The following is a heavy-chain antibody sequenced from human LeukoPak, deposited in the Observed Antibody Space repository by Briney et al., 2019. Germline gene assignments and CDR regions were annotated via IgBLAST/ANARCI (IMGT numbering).Heavy chain of an antibody. J-gene: IGHJ3*02. V-gene: IGHV3-64*01. CDR3: AREITRGFDI. Sequence: GGSLRLSCAASGFTFSNYPMHWVRQAPGKGLESVSAVSSNGASTYYENSVKDRFIVSRDNSKNTLYLQLGSLRAEDTAVYYCAREITRGFDIWGQGTMVTVSS. CDR2: VSSNGAST. D-gene: IGHD1-14*01. CDR1: GFTFSNYP.